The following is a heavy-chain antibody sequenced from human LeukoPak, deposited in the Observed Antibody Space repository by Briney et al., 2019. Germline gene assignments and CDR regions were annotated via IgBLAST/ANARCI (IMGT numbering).Heavy chain of an antibody. CDR3: ARGHRVPAAIPPHFDY. Sequence: KPSETLSLTCAVSGGSFSGYYWSWIRQPPGKGLEWIGEINHSGSTNYNPSLRSRVTISVDASKNQFSLKLSSVTAADTAVYYCARGHRVPAAIPPHFDYWGQGTLVTVSS. CDR2: INHSGST. CDR1: GGSFSGYY. J-gene: IGHJ4*02. D-gene: IGHD2-2*01. V-gene: IGHV4-34*01.